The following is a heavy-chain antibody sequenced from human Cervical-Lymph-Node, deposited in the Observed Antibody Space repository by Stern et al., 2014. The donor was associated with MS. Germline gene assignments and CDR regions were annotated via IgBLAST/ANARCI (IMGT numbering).Heavy chain of an antibody. CDR2: IIPILGIA. D-gene: IGHD6-6*01. CDR1: GGTFSSYT. CDR3: ASPYSSSSHAFDI. Sequence: QMQLVQSGAEVKKPGSSVKVSCKASGGTFSSYTISWVRQAPGQGLEWMGRIIPILGIANYAQKFQGRVTITADKYTSTAYMELSSLRSEDTAVYYCASPYSSSSHAFDIWGQGTMVTVSS. J-gene: IGHJ3*02. V-gene: IGHV1-69*09.